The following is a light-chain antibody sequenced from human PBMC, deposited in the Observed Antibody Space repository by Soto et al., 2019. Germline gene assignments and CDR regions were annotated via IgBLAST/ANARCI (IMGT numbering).Light chain of an antibody. V-gene: IGLV1-47*01. CDR1: SSNIGSNY. CDR3: ATWDGSLPGEV. J-gene: IGLJ2*01. Sequence: QAVVTQPPSASGTPGQRVTISCSGSSSNIGSNYVYWYQQLPGTAPKLLIYRNNKRPSGIPDRFSGSKSGTSGTLDITGLQTGDEADYYCATWDGSLPGEVFGGGTKLTVL. CDR2: RNN.